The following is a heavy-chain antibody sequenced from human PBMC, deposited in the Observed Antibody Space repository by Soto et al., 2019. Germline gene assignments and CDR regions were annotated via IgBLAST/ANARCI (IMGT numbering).Heavy chain of an antibody. CDR3: ARLGGYYQAFDQ. CDR2: IYYSGST. Sequence: NPSETLSLTCTVSGGSISGYYWSWFRQPPGKGLEWIGYIYYSGSTTYTPSLKSRVTIAVDTSKNQFSLRLNSVTAADTAVYYCARLGGYYQAFDQWGQGSLVTVSS. CDR1: GGSISGYY. D-gene: IGHD3-22*01. V-gene: IGHV4-59*08. J-gene: IGHJ4*02.